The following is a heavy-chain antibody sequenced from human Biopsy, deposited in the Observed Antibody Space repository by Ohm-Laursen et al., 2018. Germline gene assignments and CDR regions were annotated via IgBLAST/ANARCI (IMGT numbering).Heavy chain of an antibody. CDR3: ARDAEEFDSSGPRFDY. J-gene: IGHJ4*02. Sequence: PRLSCAAPGFTFSCHGMHWVRQAPGKGLEWVAVIWSDGNNKYYADSVKGRFTISRDTSRNTLYMQMNSLRVEDTALYYCARDAEEFDSSGPRFDYWGQGTLVTVSS. CDR1: GFTFSCHG. CDR2: IWSDGNNK. D-gene: IGHD3-22*01. V-gene: IGHV3-33*01.